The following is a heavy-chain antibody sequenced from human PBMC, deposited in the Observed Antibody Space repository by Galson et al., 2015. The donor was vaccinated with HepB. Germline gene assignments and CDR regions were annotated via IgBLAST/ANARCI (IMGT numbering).Heavy chain of an antibody. J-gene: IGHJ3*01. D-gene: IGHD5-12*01. CDR2: IYHSEST. V-gene: IGHV4-4*02. CDR1: GGSITSTNW. CDR3: AKYSDAFDV. Sequence: ETLSLTCGVSGGSITSTNWWSWVRQSPGKGLEWVGEIYHSESTYYNPSLKNRVTISLDKSKNQFSLKLSSVTAADTAVYYCAKYSDAFDVWGQGTRVTVSS.